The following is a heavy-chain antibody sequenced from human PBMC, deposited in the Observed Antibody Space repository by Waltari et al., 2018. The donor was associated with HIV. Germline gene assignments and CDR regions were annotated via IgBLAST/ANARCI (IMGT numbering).Heavy chain of an antibody. D-gene: IGHD6-19*01. J-gene: IGHJ4*02. CDR1: GYTFTSYY. CDR3: ARDLRIAVARSADSRIFAY. CDR2: INPSGGST. V-gene: IGHV1-46*01. Sequence: QVQLVQSGAEVKKPGASVKVSCKASGYTFTSYYLHWVRQAPGQGLEWMGIINPSGGSTSYAQKFQGRVTMTRDTSTSTVYMELSSLRSEDTAVYYCARDLRIAVARSADSRIFAYWGQGTLVTVSS.